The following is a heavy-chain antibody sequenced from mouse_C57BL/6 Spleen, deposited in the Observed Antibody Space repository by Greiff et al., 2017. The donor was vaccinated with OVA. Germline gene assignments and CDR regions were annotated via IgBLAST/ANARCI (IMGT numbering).Heavy chain of an antibody. J-gene: IGHJ4*01. Sequence: EVKLVESGGGLVKPGGSLKLSCAASGFTFSDYGMHWVRQAPEKGLEWVAYISSGSSTIYYADTVKGRFTISRDNAKNTLFLQMTSLRSEDTAMYYCARPLGGGYYAMDYWGQGTSVTVSS. CDR1: GFTFSDYG. V-gene: IGHV5-17*01. CDR2: ISSGSSTI. D-gene: IGHD4-1*01. CDR3: ARPLGGGYYAMDY.